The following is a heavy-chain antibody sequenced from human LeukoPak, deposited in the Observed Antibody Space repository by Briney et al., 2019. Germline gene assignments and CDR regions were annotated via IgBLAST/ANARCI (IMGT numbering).Heavy chain of an antibody. CDR2: IRSKAYGGTT. D-gene: IGHD3-10*01. J-gene: IGHJ1*01. Sequence: GGSLRLSCAASGFTFSSYSMNWVRQAPGKGLEWVGFIRSKAYGGTTEYAASVKGRFTISRDDSKSIAYLQMNSLKTEDTAVYYCTMNYGSGSSRHWGQGTLVTVSS. CDR1: GFTFSSYS. V-gene: IGHV3-49*04. CDR3: TMNYGSGSSRH.